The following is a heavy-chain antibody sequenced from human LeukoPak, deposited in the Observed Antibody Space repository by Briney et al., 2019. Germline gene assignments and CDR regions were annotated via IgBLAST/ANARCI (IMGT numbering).Heavy chain of an antibody. CDR3: ASRYYYGSGRGLT. D-gene: IGHD3-10*01. V-gene: IGHV4-39*01. CDR2: IYYSGST. CDR1: GGSISSYY. Sequence: SSETLSLTCTVSGGSISSYYWGWIRQPPGKGLEWIGSIYYSGSTYYNPSLKSRVTISVDTSKNQFSLKLSSVTAADTAVYYCASRYYYGSGRGLTWGQGTLVTVSS. J-gene: IGHJ5*02.